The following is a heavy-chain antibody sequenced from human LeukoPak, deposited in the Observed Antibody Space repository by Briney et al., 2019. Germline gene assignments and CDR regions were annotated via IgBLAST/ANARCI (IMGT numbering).Heavy chain of an antibody. V-gene: IGHV4-34*01. J-gene: IGHJ4*02. Sequence: SETLSLTCAVYGGSFSGYYWSWIRQPPGKGLEWIGEINHSGSTNYSPSLKSRVTISVDTSKNQFSLKLSSVTAADTAVYYCARATVGAISFDYWGQGTLVTVSS. CDR3: ARATVGAISFDY. CDR2: INHSGST. CDR1: GGSFSGYY. D-gene: IGHD1-26*01.